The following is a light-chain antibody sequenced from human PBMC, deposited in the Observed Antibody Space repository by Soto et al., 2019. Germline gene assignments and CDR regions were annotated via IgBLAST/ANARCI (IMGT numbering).Light chain of an antibody. V-gene: IGKV3D-15*01. J-gene: IGKJ1*01. Sequence: EIVLTQSPATLSLSPGERAALSCRASQSVSSYLAWYQQKPGQAPRLLIYDASKRAPGIPARFSGSGSGTEFTLTISSLQSEDFAVYYCQQYNNWPPWTFGQGTKVEIK. CDR1: QSVSSY. CDR2: DAS. CDR3: QQYNNWPPWT.